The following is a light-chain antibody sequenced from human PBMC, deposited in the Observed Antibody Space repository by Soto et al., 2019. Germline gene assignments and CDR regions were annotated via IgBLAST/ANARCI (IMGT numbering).Light chain of an antibody. CDR2: LGY. Sequence: EIVLTQSPLSLPVTPGEPASISCRSSQSLLHSNGDTYLDWYLKKPGQSPQLLVYLGYNRAFGVPDRFSGSGSGADFTLRISRVEAEDVGVYYCMQTLQAPKTFGPGTKVDIK. CDR3: MQTLQAPKT. J-gene: IGKJ3*01. CDR1: QSLLHSNGDTY. V-gene: IGKV2-28*01.